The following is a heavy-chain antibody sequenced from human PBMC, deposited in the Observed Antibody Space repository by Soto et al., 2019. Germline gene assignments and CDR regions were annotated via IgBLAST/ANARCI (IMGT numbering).Heavy chain of an antibody. V-gene: IGHV3-33*08. CDR3: ARPQDTTMGDAFDM. CDR1: GFSFSSYA. D-gene: IGHD5-18*01. CDR2: ISYDESNK. Sequence: GGSLRLSCAASGFSFSSYAMYWVRQAPGKGLQWMSVISYDESNKYYADSVKGRFTISRDNSKNTLYLQMNSLRAEDTAVYYCARPQDTTMGDAFDMWGQGTMVT. J-gene: IGHJ3*02.